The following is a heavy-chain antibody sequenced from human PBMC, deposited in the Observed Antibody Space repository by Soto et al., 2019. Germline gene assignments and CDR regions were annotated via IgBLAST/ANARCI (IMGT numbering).Heavy chain of an antibody. CDR3: ARHNRYSSTWFEGWFDP. Sequence: GESLKISCKGSGYSFTSYWISWVRQMPGRGLEWMGIIHPGDSDTRYSPFFQGQVTISADKSISTAYLQWSSLKASDTAMYYCARHNRYSSTWFEGWFDPWGQGTLVTVS. CDR2: IHPGDSDT. D-gene: IGHD6-13*01. J-gene: IGHJ5*02. V-gene: IGHV5-51*01. CDR1: GYSFTSYW.